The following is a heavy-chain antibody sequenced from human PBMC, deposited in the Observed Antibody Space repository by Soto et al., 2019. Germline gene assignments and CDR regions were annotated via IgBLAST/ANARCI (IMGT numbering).Heavy chain of an antibody. CDR1: GFTFSSYA. CDR3: AKRRGAGGHFDY. J-gene: IGHJ4*02. D-gene: IGHD2-15*01. CDR2: VSIGGST. Sequence: VGSLRLSCAASGFTFSSYAMGWVRQGPGKGLEWVAVVSIGGSTHYADSVRGRFTISRDNSKNTLSLQMNSLAAEDTAVYFCAKRRGAGGHFDYWGQGALVTVSS. V-gene: IGHV3-23*01.